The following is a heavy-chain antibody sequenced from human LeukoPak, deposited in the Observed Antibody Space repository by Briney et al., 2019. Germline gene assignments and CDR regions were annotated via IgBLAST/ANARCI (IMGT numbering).Heavy chain of an antibody. CDR3: ARENYVGAFDI. Sequence: GGSLRLSCAASGFTFNNYGMNWVRQAPGKGLEWVSVVSTSGDNGYYADSVQGRFTISRDNSKNTLYLQMGSLRAEDMAVYYCARENYVGAFDIWGQGTMVTVSS. CDR2: VSTSGDNG. V-gene: IGHV3-23*01. J-gene: IGHJ3*02. D-gene: IGHD1-7*01. CDR1: GFTFNNYG.